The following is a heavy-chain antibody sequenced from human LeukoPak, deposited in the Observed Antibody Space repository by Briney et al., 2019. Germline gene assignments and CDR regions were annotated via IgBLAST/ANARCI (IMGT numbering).Heavy chain of an antibody. V-gene: IGHV3-7*01. CDR1: GLTFSSYW. CDR3: ARDLGLSGYDLLDY. D-gene: IGHD5-12*01. CDR2: IKLDGTEK. Sequence: GGSLRLSCAASGLTFSSYWMTWVRQAPGKGLEWVANIKLDGTEKYYVDSVKGRFTISRDNAKNSLDLQMNSLRVEDTAVYYCARDLGLSGYDLLDYWGRGTMVTVSS. J-gene: IGHJ4*02.